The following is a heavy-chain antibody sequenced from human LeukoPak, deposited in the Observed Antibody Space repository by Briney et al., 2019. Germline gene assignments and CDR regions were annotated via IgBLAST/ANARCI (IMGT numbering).Heavy chain of an antibody. CDR1: GFTFSRYW. J-gene: IGHJ4*02. CDR2: IKYDGYEE. D-gene: IGHD1-1*01. Sequence: GGSLRLSCAASGFTFSRYWMSWMRQAPGKGLEWVANIKYDGYEEYYVDSVKGRFTISRDNAKNSLYLQLNSLRVEDTAVYYCKSGGAAPGSFDYWGQGTLVTVSS. V-gene: IGHV3-7*01. CDR3: KSGGAAPGSFDY.